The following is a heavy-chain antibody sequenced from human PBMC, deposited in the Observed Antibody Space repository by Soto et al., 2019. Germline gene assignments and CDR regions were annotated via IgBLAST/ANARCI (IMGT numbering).Heavy chain of an antibody. CDR1: GGSISSYY. J-gene: IGHJ2*01. CDR3: ARHPHSGGWSVPYWYFDL. CDR2: IYYSGGT. Sequence: QVQLQESGPGLVKPSETLSLTCTVSGGSISSYYWSWIRQPPGKGLEWIGYIYYSGGTNYNPSLKSRVTVSVDTSKNQFSLNLSSVTAADTAVYYCARHPHSGGWSVPYWYFDLWGRGTLVTVSS. D-gene: IGHD6-19*01. V-gene: IGHV4-59*08.